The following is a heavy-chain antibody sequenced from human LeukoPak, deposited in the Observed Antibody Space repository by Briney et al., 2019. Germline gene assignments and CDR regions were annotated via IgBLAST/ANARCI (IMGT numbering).Heavy chain of an antibody. CDR2: IIPIFGTA. CDR1: GYTFTNYY. J-gene: IGHJ3*02. CDR3: ARARSSGSYYDAFDI. Sequence: GASVKVSCKASGYTFTNYYMHWVRQAPGQGLAWMGGIIPIFGTANYAQKFQGRVTIIADESTSTAYMELSSLRSEDTAVYYCARARSSGSYYDAFDIWGQGTMVTVSS. V-gene: IGHV1-69*13. D-gene: IGHD1-26*01.